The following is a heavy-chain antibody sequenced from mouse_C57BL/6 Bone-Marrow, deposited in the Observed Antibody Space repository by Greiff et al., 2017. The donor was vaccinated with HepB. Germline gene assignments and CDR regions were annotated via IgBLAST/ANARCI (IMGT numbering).Heavy chain of an antibody. CDR1: GFTFSSYA. V-gene: IGHV5-4*01. Sequence: EVQLVESGGGLVKPGGSLKLSCAASGFTFSSYAMSWVRQTPEKRLEWVATISDGGSYTYYPDNVKGRFTISRDNAKNNLYLQMSHLKSEDTAMYYCARAGYDGRRRLDDWGQGTTLAVS. D-gene: IGHD1-1*01. CDR3: ARAGYDGRRRLDD. J-gene: IGHJ2*01. CDR2: ISDGGSYT.